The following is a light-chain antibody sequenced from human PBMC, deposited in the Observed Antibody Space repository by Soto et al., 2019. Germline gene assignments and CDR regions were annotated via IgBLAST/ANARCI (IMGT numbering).Light chain of an antibody. Sequence: QSVLTQPASVSGSPGQSITISCSGTSSDVGGYNYVSWYQQHPGKAPQVMIYDVSNRPSGVSNRFSGPKSGNTASLTISGLQTEDEADYYCSSYTTISTYVFGTGTKVTV. V-gene: IGLV2-14*01. J-gene: IGLJ1*01. CDR1: SSDVGGYNY. CDR2: DVS. CDR3: SSYTTISTYV.